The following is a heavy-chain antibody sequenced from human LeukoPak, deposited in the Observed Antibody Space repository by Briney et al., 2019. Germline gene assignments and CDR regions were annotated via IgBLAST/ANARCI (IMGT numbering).Heavy chain of an antibody. CDR1: GFTFRNYG. CDR3: ARNGYRTSWANLDY. CDR2: IRTDGGEK. J-gene: IGHJ4*02. D-gene: IGHD6-13*01. Sequence: PGTSLRLSCAASGFTFRNYGMHWVRQAPGKGLEWVASIRTDGGEKYHADSVQRRFSISRDNSKNTLYLQMDSLRAEDTALYYCARNGYRTSWANLDYLGQGTLVNVSS. V-gene: IGHV3-33*01.